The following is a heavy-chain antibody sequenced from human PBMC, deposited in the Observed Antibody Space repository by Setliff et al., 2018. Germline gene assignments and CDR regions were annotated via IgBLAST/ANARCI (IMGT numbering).Heavy chain of an antibody. CDR1: GFTFSRYW. V-gene: IGHV3-7*01. Sequence: GGSLRLSCAASGFTFSRYWMSWVRQAPGKGLEWVANIKQDGSEKYYVDCVKGRFTISRDNAKNSLYLQMNSLRAEDTAVYYCARATISGVAPYYYYYYGMDVWGQGTTVTVS. J-gene: IGHJ6*02. CDR3: ARATISGVAPYYYYYYGMDV. D-gene: IGHD3-3*01. CDR2: IKQDGSEK.